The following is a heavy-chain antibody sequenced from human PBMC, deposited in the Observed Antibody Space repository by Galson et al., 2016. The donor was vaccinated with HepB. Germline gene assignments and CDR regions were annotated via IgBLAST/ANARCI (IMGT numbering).Heavy chain of an antibody. CDR2: IYHTGTS. V-gene: IGHV4-4*02. J-gene: IGHJ4*02. D-gene: IGHD5-18*01. Sequence: SETLSLTCAVSGASISDSNWWTWVRQVPEKGLEWLGEIYHTGTSNNNPFLSSRFTLSVDKSRNQFSLKLSSVTAADTAVYFCARGRGLQGSDYWGQGTLVTVSS. CDR3: ARGRGLQGSDY. CDR1: GASISDSNW.